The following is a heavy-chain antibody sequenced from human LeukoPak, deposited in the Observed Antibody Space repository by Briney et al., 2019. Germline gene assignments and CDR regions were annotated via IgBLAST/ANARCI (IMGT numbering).Heavy chain of an antibody. CDR2: GYYSGST. D-gene: IGHD5-18*01. J-gene: IGHJ4*02. V-gene: IGHV4-39*07. CDR1: GGSISSSSDY. CDR3: ARDYQGGYGDKTVDY. Sequence: SETLSLTCTVSGGSISSSSDYWGWIRQPPGKGLEWIGSGYYSGSTYYNPSLKSRLTISVDKSKNQFSLKVTSVTAADTAVYYCARDYQGGYGDKTVDYWGQGTLVTVSS.